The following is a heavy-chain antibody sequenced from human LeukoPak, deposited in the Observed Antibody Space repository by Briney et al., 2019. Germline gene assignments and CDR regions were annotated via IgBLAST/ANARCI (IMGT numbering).Heavy chain of an antibody. D-gene: IGHD2-21*01. CDR2: IYYSGST. CDR3: ARDPAVIYYYYGMDV. J-gene: IGHJ6*02. CDR1: GDSISCGDYY. V-gene: IGHV4-30-4*01. Sequence: PSETLSLTCTVSGDSISCGDYYWSWIRQPPGKGLEWIGYIYYSGSTYYNPSLKSRVTISVDTSKNQFSLKLSSVTAADTAVYYCARDPAVIYYYYGMDVWGQGTTFTVSS.